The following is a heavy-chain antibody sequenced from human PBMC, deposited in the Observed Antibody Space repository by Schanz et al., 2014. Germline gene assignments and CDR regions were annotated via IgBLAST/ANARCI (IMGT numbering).Heavy chain of an antibody. CDR1: GYTFTSYG. CDR3: ARGNTIFGVVILGWLDP. V-gene: IGHV1-18*04. CDR2: INAENGNT. Sequence: QVQLVQSGPEVKKLGASVKVSCKASGYTFTSYGISWVRQAPGQGLEWMGWINAENGNTNYAQNFQGRVTMTTDTSTSPAYMELRSLRSDDTAIYYCARGNTIFGVVILGWLDPWGQGTLVTVSS. D-gene: IGHD3-3*01. J-gene: IGHJ5*02.